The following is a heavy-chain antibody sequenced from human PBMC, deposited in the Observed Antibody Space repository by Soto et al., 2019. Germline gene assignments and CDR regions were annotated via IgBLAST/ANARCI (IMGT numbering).Heavy chain of an antibody. Sequence: EVQLLESGGGLVQPGGSLRLSCAASGFTFSSYAMSWVRQAPGKGLEWVSAISGSGGSTYYADSVKGRFTISRDNSKXTLXXQXXSLRAEDTAVXYCAKENGYSSSWFEFDYWGQGTLVTVSS. CDR3: AKENGYSSSWFEFDY. CDR2: ISGSGGST. J-gene: IGHJ4*02. V-gene: IGHV3-23*01. CDR1: GFTFSSYA. D-gene: IGHD6-13*01.